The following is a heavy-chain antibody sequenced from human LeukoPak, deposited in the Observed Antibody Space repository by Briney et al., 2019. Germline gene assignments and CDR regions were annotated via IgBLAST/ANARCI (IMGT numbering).Heavy chain of an antibody. Sequence: GSLRLSCSASGFTFSSYAMHWVRQAPGKGLEYVSAISSNGGSTYYADSVKGRFTISRDNSKNTLYLQMCSLRAEDTAVYYCVKDQDDYGETTWFDPWGQGTLVTVSS. D-gene: IGHD4-17*01. V-gene: IGHV3-64D*09. J-gene: IGHJ5*02. CDR3: VKDQDDYGETTWFDP. CDR1: GFTFSSYA. CDR2: ISSNGGST.